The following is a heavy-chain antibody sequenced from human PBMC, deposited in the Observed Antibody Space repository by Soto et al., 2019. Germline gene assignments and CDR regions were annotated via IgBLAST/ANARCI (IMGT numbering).Heavy chain of an antibody. CDR1: GFTFSSYG. CDR2: ISRTGTYI. D-gene: IGHD2-2*01. V-gene: IGHV3-21*05. Sequence: GGSLRLSCAASGFTFSSYGMHCVRQAPGRGLEWVSYISRTGTYIHYADCVKGRFTISRDNAENSLFLLMDSLTVEDTVVFYWARDPDEIHQWGRGPLFTLSS. J-gene: IGHJ4*02. CDR3: ARDPDEIHQ.